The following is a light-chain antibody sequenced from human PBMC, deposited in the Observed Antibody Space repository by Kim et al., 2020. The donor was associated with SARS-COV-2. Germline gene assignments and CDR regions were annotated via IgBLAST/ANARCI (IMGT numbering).Light chain of an antibody. CDR2: DSS. CDR3: QQYGSAPWT. Sequence: PGDRATLSCRASQSVYSDSLAWYQQKPGQAPRLLIFDSSSRAAGIPDRFSGSGSGTDFTLSITRLEPEDFAVYYCQQYGSAPWTFGPGTKVDIK. CDR1: QSVYSDS. J-gene: IGKJ1*01. V-gene: IGKV3-20*01.